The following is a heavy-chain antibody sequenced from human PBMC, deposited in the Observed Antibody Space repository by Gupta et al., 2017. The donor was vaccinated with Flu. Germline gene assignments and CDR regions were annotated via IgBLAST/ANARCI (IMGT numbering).Heavy chain of an antibody. Sequence: EVQLVESGGGLVQPGTSLRLSCAASGFNFSNYWMSWVRQAPGKGLEWVANIKQDASEKYYLDSVKGRFAISRDNAKNSLYLQMNSLRAEDTAVYFCARHLVVIGDVWFDYWGQGTLVTVSS. CDR1: GFNFSNYW. CDR2: IKQDASEK. D-gene: IGHD3-22*01. V-gene: IGHV3-7*04. CDR3: ARHLVVIGDVWFDY. J-gene: IGHJ4*02.